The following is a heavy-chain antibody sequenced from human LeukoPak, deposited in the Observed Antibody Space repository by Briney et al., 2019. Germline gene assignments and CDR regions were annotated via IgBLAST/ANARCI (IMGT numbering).Heavy chain of an antibody. D-gene: IGHD3-22*01. CDR1: GYSISSGYY. V-gene: IGHV4-38-2*02. CDR2: IYYSGST. Sequence: KASETLSLTCTVSGYSISSGYYWGWIRQPPGKGLEWIGSIYYSGSTYYNPSIKSRVTISVDTSKNQFSLKLSSVTAADTAVYYCARLDGGYDSSGYSLGGFDYWGQGTLVTVSS. CDR3: ARLDGGYDSSGYSLGGFDY. J-gene: IGHJ4*02.